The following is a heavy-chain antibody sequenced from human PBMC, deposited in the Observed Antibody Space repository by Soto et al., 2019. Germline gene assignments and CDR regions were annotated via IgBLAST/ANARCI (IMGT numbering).Heavy chain of an antibody. CDR3: ARDPQYDSSGYYPY. CDR2: IIPILGIA. D-gene: IGHD3-22*01. Sequence: ASVKVSCKASGGTFSSYTISWVRQAPGQGLEWMGRIIPILGIANYAQKFQGRVTITADKSTSTAYMELSSLRSEDTAVYYCARDPQYDSSGYYPYWGQGTLVTVS. J-gene: IGHJ4*02. CDR1: GGTFSSYT. V-gene: IGHV1-69*04.